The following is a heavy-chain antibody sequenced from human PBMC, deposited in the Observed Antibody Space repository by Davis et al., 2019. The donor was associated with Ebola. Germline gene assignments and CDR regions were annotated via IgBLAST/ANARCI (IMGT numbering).Heavy chain of an antibody. D-gene: IGHD3-10*01. CDR1: GGSISSDY. CDR2: IYHSGST. V-gene: IGHV4-30-2*01. CDR3: ARDLLVRGDNGMDV. J-gene: IGHJ6*02. Sequence: MPSETLSLTCSVSGGSISSDYWTWIRQPPGKGLEWIGYIYHSGSTYYNPSLKSRVTISVDRSKNHFSLKLSSVTAADTAVYYCARDLLVRGDNGMDVWGQGTTVTVSS.